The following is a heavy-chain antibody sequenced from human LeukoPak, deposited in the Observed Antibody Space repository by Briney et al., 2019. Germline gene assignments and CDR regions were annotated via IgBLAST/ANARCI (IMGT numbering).Heavy chain of an antibody. CDR2: IASDGNDK. V-gene: IGHV3-30*03. CDR1: AVTFSSYG. J-gene: IGHJ4*02. CDR3: TTKVIRGNRGDDYDD. Sequence: PGGSLRLSCVASAVTFSSYGMHWGRQAPGRGLEWMSLIASDGNDKLYVGSVNGRFTISRDDSQSTLYRQVNSLRAEDTAGVCYTTKVIRGNRGDDYDDWGQGTLVTVSS. D-gene: IGHD5-18*01.